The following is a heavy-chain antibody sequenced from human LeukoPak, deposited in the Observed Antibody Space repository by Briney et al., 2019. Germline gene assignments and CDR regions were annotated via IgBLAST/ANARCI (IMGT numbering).Heavy chain of an antibody. CDR1: GFTFSSYS. CDR2: ISSSSSYI. V-gene: IGHV3-21*01. CDR3: AKDLATFDSSGYYPNYYYGMDV. J-gene: IGHJ6*02. D-gene: IGHD3-22*01. Sequence: PGGSLRLSCAASGFTFSSYSMNWVRQAPGKGLEWVSSISSSSSYIYYADSVKGRFTISRDNSKNTLYLQMNSLRAEDTAVYYCAKDLATFDSSGYYPNYYYGMDVWGQGTTVTVSS.